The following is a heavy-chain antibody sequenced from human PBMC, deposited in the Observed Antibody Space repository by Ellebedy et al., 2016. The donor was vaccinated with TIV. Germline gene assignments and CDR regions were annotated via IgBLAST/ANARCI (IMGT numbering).Heavy chain of an antibody. D-gene: IGHD3-22*01. CDR2: ISSGGSSI. CDR1: GFTFSSYS. J-gene: IGHJ4*02. V-gene: IGHV3-48*01. CDR3: ARDAMIWIFDS. Sequence: GESLKISCGGYGFTFSSYSMNWVRQAPGKGLEWVSYISSGGSSIQYADSVKGRFTISRDNARNSLHLQMNSLRVEDTAVYYCARDAMIWIFDSWGQGTLITVSS.